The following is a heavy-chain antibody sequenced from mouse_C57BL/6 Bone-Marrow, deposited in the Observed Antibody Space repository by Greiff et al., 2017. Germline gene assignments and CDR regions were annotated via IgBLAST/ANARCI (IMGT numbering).Heavy chain of an antibody. CDR2: IDPETGGT. V-gene: IGHV1-15*01. D-gene: IGHD2-2*01. J-gene: IGHJ4*01. CDR1: GYTFTDYE. CDR3: TNGYLYYYAMDY. Sequence: VQLQQSGAELVRPGASVTLSCKASGYTFTDYEMHWVKQTPVHGLEWIGAIDPETGGTAYNQKFKGKAILTADKSSSTAYMELRSLTSEDSAVYYCTNGYLYYYAMDYWGQGTSVTGSS.